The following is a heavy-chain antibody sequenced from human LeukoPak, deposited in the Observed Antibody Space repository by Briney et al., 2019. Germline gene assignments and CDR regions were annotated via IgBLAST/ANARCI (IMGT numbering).Heavy chain of an antibody. CDR3: ARQQLSQLYYFDN. D-gene: IGHD6-13*01. Sequence: HAGGSLILSCAGAGFTFRNYALYWVRQAPGKGLEWVAIISYDGSDEYYADSVKGRFTISRDNSKNTLYLQMNSLRAEDTAVYYCARQQLSQLYYFDNWGQGTLVTVSS. CDR2: ISYDGSDE. CDR1: GFTFRNYA. J-gene: IGHJ4*02. V-gene: IGHV3-30-3*01.